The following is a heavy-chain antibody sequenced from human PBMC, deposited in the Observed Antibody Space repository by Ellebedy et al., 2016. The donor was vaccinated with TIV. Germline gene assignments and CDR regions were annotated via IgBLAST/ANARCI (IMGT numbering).Heavy chain of an antibody. J-gene: IGHJ4*02. D-gene: IGHD3-3*01. Sequence: PGGSLRLSCAASGFTFSSYSMNWVRQAPGKGLEWVSYISSSGSTIYYADSVKGRFTISRDNAKNSLYLQMNSLRAEDTAVYYCALYTTMGDYFDYWGQGTLVTVSS. CDR2: ISSSGSTI. V-gene: IGHV3-48*04. CDR1: GFTFSSYS. CDR3: ALYTTMGDYFDY.